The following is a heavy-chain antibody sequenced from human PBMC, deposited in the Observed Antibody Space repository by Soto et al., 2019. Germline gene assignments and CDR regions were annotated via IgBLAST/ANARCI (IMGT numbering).Heavy chain of an antibody. J-gene: IGHJ4*02. CDR1: GGSISSGDYY. CDR3: ARERRGYSYGLEYSSGPQDHY. V-gene: IGHV4-30-4*01. D-gene: IGHD5-18*01. CDR2: IYYSGST. Sequence: LCGGSISSGDYYWSWIRQPPGKGLEWIGYIYYSGSTYYNPSLKSRVTISVDTSKNQFSLKLSSVTAADTAVYYCARERRGYSYGLEYSSGPQDHYWGQGTLVTVSS.